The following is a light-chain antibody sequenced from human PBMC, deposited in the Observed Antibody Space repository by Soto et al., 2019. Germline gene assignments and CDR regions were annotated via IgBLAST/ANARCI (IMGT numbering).Light chain of an antibody. CDR2: DAS. J-gene: IGKJ2*01. CDR3: QQYNVYYT. CDR1: QSVRSW. Sequence: DIQMTQSPSTLSGSVVYIFTISFRASQSVRSWLAWYQQKPGTAPKLPIFDASRLESGVPSRFSGSASGTEFTLTISSLQPEDFATYYCQQYNVYYTFGQGTKVDIK. V-gene: IGKV1-5*01.